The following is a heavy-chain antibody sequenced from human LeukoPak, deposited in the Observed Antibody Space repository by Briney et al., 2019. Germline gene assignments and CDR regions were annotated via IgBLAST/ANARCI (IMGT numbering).Heavy chain of an antibody. V-gene: IGHV1-8*01. J-gene: IGHJ4*02. CDR2: MNPNSGNT. Sequence: SVKVSCKASGYTFTTYDINWVRQATGQGLEWMGWMNPNSGNTGYAQKFQGRVTMTRDTSISTAYMELGSLRSEDTAVYYCTRGRPSSFAYWGQGTLVTVSS. CDR3: TRGRPSSFAY. CDR1: GYTFTTYD.